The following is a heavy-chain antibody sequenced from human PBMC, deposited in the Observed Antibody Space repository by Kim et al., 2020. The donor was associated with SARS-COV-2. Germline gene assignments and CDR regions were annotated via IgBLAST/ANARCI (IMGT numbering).Heavy chain of an antibody. V-gene: IGHV3-48*04. Sequence: GGSLRLSCVASGFDFSDYSLNWVRQAPGKGLEWVSYISSSRGTIYYADSVKGRFTVSRDNAKNSMYLQINRLRVEDTAVYYCARDWGDGNRHPNSFDYWG. CDR3: ARDWGDGNRHPNSFDY. CDR2: ISSSRGTI. J-gene: IGHJ4*01. D-gene: IGHD3-16*01. CDR1: GFDFSDYS.